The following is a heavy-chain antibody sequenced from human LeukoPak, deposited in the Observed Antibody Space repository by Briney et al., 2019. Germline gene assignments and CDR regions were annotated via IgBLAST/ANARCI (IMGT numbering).Heavy chain of an antibody. CDR3: ARDRYSSGWYLFDY. V-gene: IGHV1-2*06. D-gene: IGHD6-19*01. Sequence: ASVKVSCKASGYTFTGYYMHWVRLAPGQGLEWMGRINPNSGGTNYAQKFQGRVTMTRDTSISTAYMELSRLRSDDTAVYYCARDRYSSGWYLFDYWGQGTLVTVSS. CDR1: GYTFTGYY. J-gene: IGHJ4*02. CDR2: INPNSGGT.